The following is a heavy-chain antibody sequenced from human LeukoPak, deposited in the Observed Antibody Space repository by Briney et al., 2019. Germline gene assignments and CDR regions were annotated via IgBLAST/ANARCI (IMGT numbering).Heavy chain of an antibody. CDR3: ARAGIAAAAFDY. CDR1: GGTFGSYA. J-gene: IGHJ4*02. Sequence: SVKVSCKASGGTFGSYAISWVRQAPGQGLEWMGRIIPILGTANYAQKFQGRVTITTDESTSTAYMELSSLRSEDTAVYYCARAGIAAAAFDYWGQGTLVTVSS. D-gene: IGHD6-13*01. CDR2: IIPILGTA. V-gene: IGHV1-69*11.